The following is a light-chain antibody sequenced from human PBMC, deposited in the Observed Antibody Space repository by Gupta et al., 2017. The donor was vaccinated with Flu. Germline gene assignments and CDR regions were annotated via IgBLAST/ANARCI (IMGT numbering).Light chain of an antibody. CDR3: CSYAGTFTFV. CDR2: GVT. Sequence: TSSDVGNYDYVSWYQQHPGKAPKLMIYGVTMRPSGVPDRFSGSKSGNTASLAISGLQAEDEADYYCCSYAGTFTFVFGGGTKLTVL. CDR1: SSDVGNYDY. V-gene: IGLV2-11*03. J-gene: IGLJ2*01.